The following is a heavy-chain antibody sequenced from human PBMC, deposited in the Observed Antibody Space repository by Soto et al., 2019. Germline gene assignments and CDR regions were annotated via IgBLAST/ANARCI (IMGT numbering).Heavy chain of an antibody. D-gene: IGHD2-15*01. CDR2: IIPIFGTA. Sequence: SVKVSCKASGGTFSSYAISWVRQAPGQGLEWMGGIIPIFGTANYAQKFQGRVTITADESTSTAYMELSSLRSEDTAVYYCARDPGGYCSGGSCYIGAWFDHWGQGTLVTVSS. CDR1: GGTFSSYA. V-gene: IGHV1-69*13. J-gene: IGHJ5*02. CDR3: ARDPGGYCSGGSCYIGAWFDH.